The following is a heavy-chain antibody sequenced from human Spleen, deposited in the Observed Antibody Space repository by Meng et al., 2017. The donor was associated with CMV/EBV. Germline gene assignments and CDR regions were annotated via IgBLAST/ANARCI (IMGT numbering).Heavy chain of an antibody. V-gene: IGHV3-23*01. J-gene: IGHJ4*02. CDR2: ILGTGAT. CDR1: GFTFNNYA. D-gene: IGHD6-13*01. CDR3: ARGDSSTTWLVFDY. Sequence: GESLKISCXASGFTFNNYAMTWVRQAPGKGLXXVSTILGTGATXYADYVXGRFTXSRDDSRNTLFLQMNSLRDEDTAVFYCARGDSSTTWLVFDYWGLGTLVTVSS.